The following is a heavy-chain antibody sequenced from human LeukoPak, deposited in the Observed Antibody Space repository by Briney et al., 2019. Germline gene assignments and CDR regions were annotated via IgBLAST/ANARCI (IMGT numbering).Heavy chain of an antibody. D-gene: IGHD3-22*01. CDR2: IYSGGST. CDR1: GFTVSSNY. CDR3: ARAGLGYYDSSGYIDYYYYGMDV. J-gene: IGHJ6*02. Sequence: PGGSLRLSCAASGFTVSSNYMSWVRQAPGKGLEWVSVIYSGGSTYYADSVKGRFTISRHNSKNTLYLQMNSLRAEDTAVYYCARAGLGYYDSSGYIDYYYYGMDVWGQGTLVTVSS. V-gene: IGHV3-53*04.